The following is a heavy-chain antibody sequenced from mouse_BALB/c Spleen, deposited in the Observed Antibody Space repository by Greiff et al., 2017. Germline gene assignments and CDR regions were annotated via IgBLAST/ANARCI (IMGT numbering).Heavy chain of an antibody. Sequence: EVQLQQSGPELVKPGASVKISCKASGYTFTDYNMHWVKQSHGKSLEWIGYIYPYNGGTGYNQKFKSKATLTVDNSSSTAYMELRSLTSEDSAVYYCTRWNDYDDYAMDYWGQGTSVTVSS. CDR3: TRWNDYDDYAMDY. V-gene: IGHV1S29*02. D-gene: IGHD2-4*01. CDR2: IYPYNGGT. J-gene: IGHJ4*01. CDR1: GYTFTDYN.